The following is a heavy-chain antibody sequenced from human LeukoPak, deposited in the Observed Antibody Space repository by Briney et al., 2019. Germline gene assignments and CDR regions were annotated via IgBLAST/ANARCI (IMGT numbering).Heavy chain of an antibody. CDR3: ARHGDYGDHNVGFGDAFDI. D-gene: IGHD4-17*01. CDR1: GYSSTIYW. V-gene: IGHV5-10-1*01. CDR2: IDPSDSYT. J-gene: IGHJ3*02. Sequence: GESLKISCKGSGYSSTIYWISWVRQMPGKGLEWMGRIDPSDSYTNYSPSFQGHVTISADKSISTAYLQWSSLKASDTAMYYCARHGDYGDHNVGFGDAFDIWGQGTMVTVSS.